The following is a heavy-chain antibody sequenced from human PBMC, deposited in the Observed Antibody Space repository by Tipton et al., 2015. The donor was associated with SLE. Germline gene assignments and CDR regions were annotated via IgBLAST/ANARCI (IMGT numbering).Heavy chain of an antibody. V-gene: IGHV4-38-2*02. CDR1: GGSISSGYY. J-gene: IGHJ4*02. CDR2: IYHSGST. CDR3: ARASRPFDY. Sequence: TLSLTCTVSGGSISSGYYWGWIRQPPGKGLEWIGSIYHSGSTYYNPSLKSRVTISVDTSKNQFSLKLSSVTAADTAVYYCARASRPFDYWGQGTLVTVSS.